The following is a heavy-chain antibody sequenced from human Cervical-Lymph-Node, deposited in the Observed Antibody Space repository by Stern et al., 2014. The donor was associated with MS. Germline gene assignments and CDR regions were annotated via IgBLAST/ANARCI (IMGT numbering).Heavy chain of an antibody. D-gene: IGHD2/OR15-2a*01. J-gene: IGHJ4*02. CDR1: GGSISSSTW. V-gene: IGHV4-4*02. Sequence: QVQLQESGPGLVKPSGTLSLTCAVSGGSISSSTWWSWVRQPPGKGLEWIGEIYHSGSTNYNPSLQSRVTTSLYNTQNQSSLKLSSVTAADTAVYYCARDLSVRPTPWGQGTLVTVSS. CDR3: ARDLSVRPTP. CDR2: IYHSGST.